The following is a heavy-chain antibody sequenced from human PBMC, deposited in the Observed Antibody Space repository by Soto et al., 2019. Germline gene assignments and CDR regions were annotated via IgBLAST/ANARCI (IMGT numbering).Heavy chain of an antibody. Sequence: GGSLRLSCVASGFTFGGYAMTWVRQAPGKGLEWVSTITGDGGDTFHADPVRGRFTISRDNSRNTMYLQMDSLRAEDTALYYCTKGSATSSPYYFDYWGQGTLVTVSS. CDR1: GFTFGGYA. CDR3: TKGSATSSPYYFDY. J-gene: IGHJ4*02. V-gene: IGHV3-23*01. CDR2: ITGDGGDT.